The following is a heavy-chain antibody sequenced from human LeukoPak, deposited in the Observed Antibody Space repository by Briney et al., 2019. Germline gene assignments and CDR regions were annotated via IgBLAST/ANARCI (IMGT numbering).Heavy chain of an antibody. V-gene: IGHV3-30-3*01. J-gene: IGHJ6*04. CDR2: ISYDGSNK. D-gene: IGHD6-6*01. CDR3: ARVHSSSRELEVDV. CDR1: GFTFSSYA. Sequence: GRSLRLSCAASGFTFSSYAMHWVRQAPGKGLEWVAVISYDGSNKYYADSVKGRFTISRGNSKNTLYLQMNSLRAEDTAVYYCARVHSSSRELEVDVWGKGTTVTVSS.